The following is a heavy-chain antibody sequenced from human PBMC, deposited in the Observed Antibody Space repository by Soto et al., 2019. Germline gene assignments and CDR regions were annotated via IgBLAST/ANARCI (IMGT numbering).Heavy chain of an antibody. CDR1: GGSINNGNS. CDR3: AVIYVSSGRCDSYVRNI. D-gene: IGHD2-21*02. Sequence: QVQLQESGPGLVKPSGTLSLTCDVSGGSINNGNSWSWVRQSPARGLEWIGEIYHSGRTDYNPSLKSRGTISLDRPKNQISRKLSSVTAAYTAVYYGAVIYVSSGRCDSYVRNIWGRGTRGTVS. J-gene: IGHJ6*02. V-gene: IGHV4-4*02. CDR2: IYHSGRT.